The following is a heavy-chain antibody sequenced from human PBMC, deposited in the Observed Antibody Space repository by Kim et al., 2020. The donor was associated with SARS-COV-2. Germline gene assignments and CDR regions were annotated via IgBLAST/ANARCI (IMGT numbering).Heavy chain of an antibody. J-gene: IGHJ4*02. CDR3: ARHTADYGELGVYFDY. CDR2: IDPSDSYT. V-gene: IGHV5-10-1*01. Sequence: GESLKISCKGSGYSFTSYWISWVRQMPGKGLEWMGRIDPSDSYTNYSPSFQGHVTISADKSISTAYLQWSSLKASDTAMYYCARHTADYGELGVYFDYWGQGTLFTVSS. D-gene: IGHD4-17*01. CDR1: GYSFTSYW.